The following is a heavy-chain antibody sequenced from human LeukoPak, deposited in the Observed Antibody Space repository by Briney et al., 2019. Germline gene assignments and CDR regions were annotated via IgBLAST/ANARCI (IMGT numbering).Heavy chain of an antibody. CDR1: GFTFSSYW. D-gene: IGHD4-17*01. CDR2: IKQDGSEK. Sequence: PGGSLRLSCAASGFTFSSYWMSWVRQAPGKGLEWVANIKQDGSEKYYVDSVKGRFTISRDNAKNSLYLQMNSLRAEDTAVYYCARDRRKDYLTPVWSAFDIWGQGTMVTVSS. J-gene: IGHJ3*02. V-gene: IGHV3-7*01. CDR3: ARDRRKDYLTPVWSAFDI.